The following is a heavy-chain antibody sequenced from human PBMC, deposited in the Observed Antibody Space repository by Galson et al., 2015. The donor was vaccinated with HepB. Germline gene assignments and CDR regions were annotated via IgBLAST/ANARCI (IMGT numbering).Heavy chain of an antibody. Sequence: SVKVSCKASGYTFTSYAMHWVRQAPGQRLEWMGWINAGNGNTKYSQKFQGRVTITRDTSASTAYMELSSLRSEDTAVYYCARDTAYYYDSSGYYVQALGMDVWGQGTTVTVSS. J-gene: IGHJ6*02. D-gene: IGHD3-22*01. V-gene: IGHV1-3*01. CDR2: INAGNGNT. CDR1: GYTFTSYA. CDR3: ARDTAYYYDSSGYYVQALGMDV.